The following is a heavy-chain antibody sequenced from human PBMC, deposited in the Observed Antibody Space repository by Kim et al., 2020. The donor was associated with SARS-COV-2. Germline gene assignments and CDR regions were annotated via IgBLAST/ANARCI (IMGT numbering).Heavy chain of an antibody. V-gene: IGHV1-3*01. CDR3: AREPYYYGSGSCLPFDY. CDR2: INAGNGNT. D-gene: IGHD3-10*01. J-gene: IGHJ4*02. Sequence: ASVKVSCKASGYTFTSYAMHWVRQAPGQRLEWMGWINAGNGNTKYSQKFQGRVTITRDTSASTAYMELSSLRSEDTAVYYCAREPYYYGSGSCLPFDYWGQGTLVTVSS. CDR1: GYTFTSYA.